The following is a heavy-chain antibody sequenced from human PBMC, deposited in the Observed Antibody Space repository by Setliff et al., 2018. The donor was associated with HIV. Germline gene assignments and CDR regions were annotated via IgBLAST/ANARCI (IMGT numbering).Heavy chain of an antibody. CDR2: IYHSGTA. CDR3: AGLSDFLDY. CDR1: GGSFSGYY. J-gene: IGHJ4*02. D-gene: IGHD2-21*01. V-gene: IGHV4-34*01. Sequence: PSETLSLTCTVSGGSFSGYYWSWIRQPPGKELEWIGEIYHSGTANYNPSLKSRVTMSLDRSKRQFSLKLTSLTAADTAVYYCAGLSDFLDYWGLGNLVTVSS.